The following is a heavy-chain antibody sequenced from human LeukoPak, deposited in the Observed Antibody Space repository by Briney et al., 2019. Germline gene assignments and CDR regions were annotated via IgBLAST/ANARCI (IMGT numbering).Heavy chain of an antibody. CDR3: AKNDCSSTSCYISAFDY. Sequence: PGRSLRLSCAASGFTFSSYAMSWVRQAPGKGLEWVSAISGSGGSTYYADSVKGRFTISRDNSKNTLYLQMNSLRAEDTAVYYCAKNDCSSTSCYISAFDYWGQGTLVTVSS. J-gene: IGHJ4*02. CDR1: GFTFSSYA. V-gene: IGHV3-23*01. D-gene: IGHD2-2*02. CDR2: ISGSGGST.